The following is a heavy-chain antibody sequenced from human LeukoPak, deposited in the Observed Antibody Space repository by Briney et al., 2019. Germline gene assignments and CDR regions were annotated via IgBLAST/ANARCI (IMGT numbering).Heavy chain of an antibody. CDR3: ARGPYYDFWSGPTYYYYGMDV. CDR1: GGSISSSSYY. J-gene: IGHJ6*02. V-gene: IGHV4-31*03. D-gene: IGHD3-3*01. Sequence: PSETLSLTCTVSGGSISSSSYYWGWIRQHPGKGLEWIGYIYYSGSTYYNPSLKSRVTISVDTSKNQFSLKLSSVTAADTAVYYCARGPYYDFWSGPTYYYYGMDVWGQGTTVTVSS. CDR2: IYYSGST.